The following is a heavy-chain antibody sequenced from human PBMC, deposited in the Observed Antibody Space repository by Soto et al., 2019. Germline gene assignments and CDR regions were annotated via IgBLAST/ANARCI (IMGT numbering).Heavy chain of an antibody. CDR2: ISWNSGSI. Sequence: GGSLRLSCAASGFTFDDYAMHWVRQAPGKGLEWVSGISWNSGSIGYADSVKGRFTISRDNAKNSLYLQMNSLRAEDTALYYCAKAHPKYYDSSGYYLGYGTDVWGQGTTVTVSS. CDR1: GFTFDDYA. CDR3: AKAHPKYYDSSGYYLGYGTDV. D-gene: IGHD3-22*01. V-gene: IGHV3-9*01. J-gene: IGHJ6*02.